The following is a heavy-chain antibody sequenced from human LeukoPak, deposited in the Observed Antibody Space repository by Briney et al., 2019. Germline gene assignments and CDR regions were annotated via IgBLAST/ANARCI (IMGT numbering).Heavy chain of an antibody. CDR3: AKAKSYYSNYDY. CDR1: GFTFSNYG. J-gene: IGHJ4*02. CDR2: ISGSGANT. V-gene: IGHV3-23*01. Sequence: GGSLRLACAASGFTFSNYGMSWVRQAPGKGREWVSVISGSGANTYYADSVTGRFTISRDNSKNTLYLQVNSLRAEDTAVYYCAKAKSYYSNYDYWGQGTLVTVSS. D-gene: IGHD4-11*01.